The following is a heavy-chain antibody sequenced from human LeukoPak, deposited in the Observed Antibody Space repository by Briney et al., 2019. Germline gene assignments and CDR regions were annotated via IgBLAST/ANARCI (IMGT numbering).Heavy chain of an antibody. J-gene: IGHJ4*02. CDR3: AREGVRYYYDY. CDR2: ISAYNGDT. Sequence: ASVKVSCKASGYTFTSYGISWVRQAPGQGLEWMGWISAYNGDTNYAQKFQGRVTMTTDTFTSTAYMELRSLISDDTAVYYCAREGVRYYYDYWGQGTLVTVSS. CDR1: GYTFTSYG. D-gene: IGHD3-10*01. V-gene: IGHV1-18*01.